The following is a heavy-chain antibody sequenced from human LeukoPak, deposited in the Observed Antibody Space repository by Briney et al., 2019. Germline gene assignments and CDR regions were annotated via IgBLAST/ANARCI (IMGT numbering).Heavy chain of an antibody. J-gene: IGHJ4*02. CDR2: INHSGST. D-gene: IGHD2-15*01. CDR3: AINRWWYKDYFDY. Sequence: SETLSLTCAVYGGSFSGYYWSWIRQPPGKGLEWIGEINHSGSTNYNPSLKRRVTISVDTSKNQFSLKLSSVTAADTAVYYCAINRWWYKDYFDYWGQGTLVTVSS. CDR1: GGSFSGYY. V-gene: IGHV4-34*01.